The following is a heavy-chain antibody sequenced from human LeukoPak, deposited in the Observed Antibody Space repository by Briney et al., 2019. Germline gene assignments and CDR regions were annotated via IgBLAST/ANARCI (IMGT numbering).Heavy chain of an antibody. D-gene: IGHD1-26*01. CDR2: INWNGGST. Sequence: GGSLRLSCAASGFTFDDYGMSWVRQAPGKGLEWVSGINWNGGSTGYADSVKGRFTISRDNAKNPLYLQMNSLRAEDTALYYCARDRGVGATTAFDYWGQGTLVTVSS. CDR3: ARDRGVGATTAFDY. J-gene: IGHJ4*02. V-gene: IGHV3-20*04. CDR1: GFTFDDYG.